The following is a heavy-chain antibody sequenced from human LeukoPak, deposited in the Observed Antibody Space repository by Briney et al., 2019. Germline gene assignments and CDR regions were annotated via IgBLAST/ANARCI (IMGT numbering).Heavy chain of an antibody. CDR2: IYHSGST. J-gene: IGHJ4*02. D-gene: IGHD5-12*01. Sequence: SETLSLTCAVSGGSISSSNWWSWVRQPPGKGLVWIGEIYHSGSTNYNPSLKSRVTISVDKSKNQFSLKLSSVTAADTAVYYCAITSRGYSGYDFVDYWGQGTLVTVSS. V-gene: IGHV4-4*02. CDR1: GGSISSSNW. CDR3: AITSRGYSGYDFVDY.